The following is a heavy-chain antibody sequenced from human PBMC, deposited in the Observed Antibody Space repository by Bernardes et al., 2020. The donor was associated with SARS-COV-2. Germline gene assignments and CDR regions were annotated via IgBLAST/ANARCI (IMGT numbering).Heavy chain of an antibody. CDR1: GYTFTSYG. CDR2: ISAYNGNT. Sequence: ASVKVSCKASGYTFTSYGISWVRQAPGQGLEWMGWISAYNGNTNYAQKLQGRVTMTTDTSTSTAYMELRSLRSDDTAVYYCARVRGYQLLFTSGYWFDPWGQGTLVTVSS. V-gene: IGHV1-18*01. D-gene: IGHD2-2*01. CDR3: ARVRGYQLLFTSGYWFDP. J-gene: IGHJ5*02.